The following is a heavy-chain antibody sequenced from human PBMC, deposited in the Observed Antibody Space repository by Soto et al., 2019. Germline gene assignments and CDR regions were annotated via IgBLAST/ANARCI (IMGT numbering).Heavy chain of an antibody. CDR3: AHMGTVTRVDC. D-gene: IGHD2-21*02. CDR2: IYWDDDK. V-gene: IGHV2-5*02. Sequence: QITLKESGPTLVKPTQTLTLTCTFSGFSLSTSGVGVGWIRQPPGKALGWLALIYWDDDKRYSPSLKSRLTIIQDTANNQIVRTLTNIVPLDTATHYRAHMGTVTRVDCWGQGPLATAS. J-gene: IGHJ4*02. CDR1: GFSLSTSGVG.